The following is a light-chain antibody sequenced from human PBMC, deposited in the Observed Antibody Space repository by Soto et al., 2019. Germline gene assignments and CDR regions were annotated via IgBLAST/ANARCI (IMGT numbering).Light chain of an antibody. J-gene: IGKJ1*01. CDR1: QIVLYISNNKNY. Sequence: DIVMTQSPDSLAVSLGERGIINCKSSQIVLYISNNKNYLAWYQQKPGQPPKLLIYWASTRESGVPDRFSGSGSGTDFTLTISSLQAEDLAVYYCQQYYRPWTFGQGTKVEIK. CDR2: WAS. CDR3: QQYYRPWT. V-gene: IGKV4-1*01.